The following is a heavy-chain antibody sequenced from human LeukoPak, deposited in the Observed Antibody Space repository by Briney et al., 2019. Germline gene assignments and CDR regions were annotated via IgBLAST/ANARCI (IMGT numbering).Heavy chain of an antibody. J-gene: IGHJ4*02. CDR2: ISYDGSNK. D-gene: IGHD6-19*01. CDR3: APPVAGSF. CDR1: GFTFSSYA. Sequence: PGRSLRLSCAASGFTFSSYAMHWVRQAPGKGLEWVAVISYDGSNKYYADSVKGRFTISRDNSKNTLYLQMNSLRAEDTAVYYCAPPVAGSFWGQGTLVTVSS. V-gene: IGHV3-30*04.